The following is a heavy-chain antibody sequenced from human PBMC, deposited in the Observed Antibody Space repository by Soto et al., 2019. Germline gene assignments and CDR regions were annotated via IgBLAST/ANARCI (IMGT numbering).Heavy chain of an antibody. D-gene: IGHD3-22*01. CDR2: ITPIFGTA. V-gene: IGHV1-69*13. CDR1: GYTFTSYD. J-gene: IGHJ3*02. Sequence: GASVKVSCKASGYTFTSYDINWVRQATGQGLEWMGGITPIFGTANYAQKFQGRVTITADESTSTAYMELSSLRSEDTAVYYCARAPPNYYDSSGYFVMRAFGIWGQGTMVTVSS. CDR3: ARAPPNYYDSSGYFVMRAFGI.